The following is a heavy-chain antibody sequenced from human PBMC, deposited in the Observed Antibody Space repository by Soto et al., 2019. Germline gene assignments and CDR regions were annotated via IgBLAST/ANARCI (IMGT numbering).Heavy chain of an antibody. CDR1: GFTFSSYG. Sequence: QVQLVESGGGVVQPGRSLRLSCAASGFTFSSYGMHWVRQAPGKGLEWVAVIWYDGSNKYYADSVKGRFTVSRDNSKNTLYRQMNSLRAEDTAVYYCAGGPPHITIFGVLGWFDPWGQGTLVTVSS. CDR3: AGGPPHITIFGVLGWFDP. D-gene: IGHD3-3*01. CDR2: IWYDGSNK. J-gene: IGHJ5*02. V-gene: IGHV3-33*01.